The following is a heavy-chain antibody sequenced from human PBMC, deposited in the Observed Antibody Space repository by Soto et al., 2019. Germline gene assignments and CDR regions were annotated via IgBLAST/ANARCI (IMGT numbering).Heavy chain of an antibody. CDR3: ARQAARNYIDS. CDR2: IDSRGRTL. V-gene: IGHV3-11*01. J-gene: IGHJ4*02. CDR1: GGSFSGYY. D-gene: IGHD6-6*01. Sequence: LSLTCAVYGGSFSGYYWSWIRQAPGKGLEWLAFIDSRGRTLSYADSVKGRFTISRDNAKNSLYLQMHSLRADDTAVYYCARQAARNYIDSWGQGDVVTVSS.